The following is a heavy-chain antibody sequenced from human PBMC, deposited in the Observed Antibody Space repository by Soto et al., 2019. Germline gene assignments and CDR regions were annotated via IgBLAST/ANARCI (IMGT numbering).Heavy chain of an antibody. CDR2: ISGSGGST. Sequence: EVQLLESGGGLVQPGGSLRLSCAASGFTLSSYAMSWVRQAPGKGLEWVSAISGSGGSTYYPDSVKGRFTISRDNSKNTLELQMNSLRAEDTAVYYCAKATYYYDSSGYYFDYWGQGTLVTVSS. D-gene: IGHD3-22*01. CDR3: AKATYYYDSSGYYFDY. V-gene: IGHV3-23*01. J-gene: IGHJ4*02. CDR1: GFTLSSYA.